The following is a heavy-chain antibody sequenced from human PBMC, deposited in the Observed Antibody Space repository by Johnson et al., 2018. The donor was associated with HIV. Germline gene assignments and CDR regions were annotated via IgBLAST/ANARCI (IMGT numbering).Heavy chain of an antibody. Sequence: QVQLVESGGDVVQPGGSLRLSCAASGFTFRNYGIHWVRQTPGKGLEWVAFIRYDGDITYYLDSVRGRFPISRDTSKNTVYLQMARIGGHDTAVYHCARGRKDIEAADGLDNDGLDMWGRGTLVTV. D-gene: IGHD6-25*01. CDR2: IRYDGDIT. CDR3: ARGRKDIEAADGLDNDGLDM. CDR1: GFTFRNYG. J-gene: IGHJ3*02. V-gene: IGHV3-30*02.